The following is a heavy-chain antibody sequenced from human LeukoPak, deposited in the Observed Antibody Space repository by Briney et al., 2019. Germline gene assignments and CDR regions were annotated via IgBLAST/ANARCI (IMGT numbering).Heavy chain of an antibody. D-gene: IGHD4-17*01. Sequence: GGSLRLSCAASGFTFSSYEMNWVRQAPGKGLEWVSYISSSGSTIYYADSVKGRFTISRDNAKNSLYLQMNSLRAEDTAVYYCARVSTYGDYNWFDPWGQGTLVTVSS. V-gene: IGHV3-48*03. J-gene: IGHJ5*02. CDR3: ARVSTYGDYNWFDP. CDR2: ISSSGSTI. CDR1: GFTFSSYE.